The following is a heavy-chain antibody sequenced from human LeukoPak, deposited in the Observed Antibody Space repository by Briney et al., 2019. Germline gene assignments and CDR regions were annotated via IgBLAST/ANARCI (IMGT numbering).Heavy chain of an antibody. Sequence: SETLSLACTVSGGSISSYYWSWIRQPPGKVLEWIGYIYYSGSTNYNPSLKSRVTISVDTSKNQFSLKLSSVTAADTDVYYCASGGGEVDYGGQGTLVTVSS. CDR2: IYYSGST. V-gene: IGHV4-59*08. J-gene: IGHJ4*02. CDR1: GGSISSYY. D-gene: IGHD2-21*01. CDR3: ASGGGEVDY.